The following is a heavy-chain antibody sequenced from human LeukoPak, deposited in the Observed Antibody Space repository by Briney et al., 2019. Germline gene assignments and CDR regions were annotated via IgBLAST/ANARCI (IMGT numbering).Heavy chain of an antibody. Sequence: ASVKVSCKASGYTFTGYYMHWVRQAPGQGLEWMGRINPNSGGTNYAQKFQGRVTMTRDTSISTAYMELGRLRSDDTAVYYCARDYGDYYDSSGYPLPPEHDAFDIWGQGTMVTVSS. J-gene: IGHJ3*02. D-gene: IGHD3-22*01. V-gene: IGHV1-2*06. CDR1: GYTFTGYY. CDR2: INPNSGGT. CDR3: ARDYGDYYDSSGYPLPPEHDAFDI.